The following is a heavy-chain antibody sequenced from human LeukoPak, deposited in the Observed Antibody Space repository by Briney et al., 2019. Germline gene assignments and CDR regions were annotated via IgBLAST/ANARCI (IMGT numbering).Heavy chain of an antibody. J-gene: IGHJ6*03. Sequence: ASVKVSCKASGGTFSSYAISWVRQAPGQGLEWMGEIIPIFGTANYAQKFQGRVTITADKSTSTAYMELSSLRSEDTAVYYCARGYDTAMVPSGFYYYYYMDVWGKGTTVTVSS. CDR2: IIPIFGTA. CDR1: GGTFSSYA. D-gene: IGHD5-18*01. V-gene: IGHV1-69*06. CDR3: ARGYDTAMVPSGFYYYYYMDV.